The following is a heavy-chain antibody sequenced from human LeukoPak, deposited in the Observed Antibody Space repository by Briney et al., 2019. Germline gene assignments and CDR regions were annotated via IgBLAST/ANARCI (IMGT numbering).Heavy chain of an antibody. J-gene: IGHJ4*02. CDR3: ARDLWFGELFDY. V-gene: IGHV4-4*07. D-gene: IGHD3-10*01. CDR1: GGSISSYY. Sequence: SETLSLTCTASGGSISSYYWSWVRQPAGKGLDWIGRIYTKGSTNYSPSLKSRVTMSVDTSKNQFSLKLSSVTAADTAVYYCARDLWFGELFDYWGQGTLVTVSS. CDR2: IYTKGST.